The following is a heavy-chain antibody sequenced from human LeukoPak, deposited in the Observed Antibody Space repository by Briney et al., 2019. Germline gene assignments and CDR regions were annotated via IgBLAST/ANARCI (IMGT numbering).Heavy chain of an antibody. D-gene: IGHD3-10*01. CDR3: AKLAYYYGSGSSIFDY. J-gene: IGHJ4*02. CDR1: GFTFSSYV. Sequence: GGSLRLSCAASGFTFSSYVMSWVRQAPGKGLEWVSAISGSGGSTYYADSVKGRFTISRDNSKNTLYLQMNSLRAEDTAVYYCAKLAYYYGSGSSIFDYWGQGTLVTVSS. CDR2: ISGSGGST. V-gene: IGHV3-23*01.